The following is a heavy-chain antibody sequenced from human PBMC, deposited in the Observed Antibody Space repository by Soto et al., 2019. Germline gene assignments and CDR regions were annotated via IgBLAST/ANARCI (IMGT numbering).Heavy chain of an antibody. Sequence: ASLKVSCKASGYTFTSYAMHWVRQAPGQRLEWMGWINAGNGNTKYSQKFQGRVTITRDTSASTAYMELSSLRSEDTAVYYCARDRREQQLVGGYDYWGQGTLVNVSS. J-gene: IGHJ4*02. V-gene: IGHV1-3*01. D-gene: IGHD6-13*01. CDR3: ARDRREQQLVGGYDY. CDR1: GYTFTSYA. CDR2: INAGNGNT.